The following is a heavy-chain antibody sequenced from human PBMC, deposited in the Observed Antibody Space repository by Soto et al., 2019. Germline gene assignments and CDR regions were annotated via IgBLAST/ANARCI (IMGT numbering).Heavy chain of an antibody. Sequence: QVQLQQWGAGLLKSSETLSLTCAVYGESFSGYYLSWIRQPPGKGLEWIGEINHSVSNNYNPSLKSRGSISVDTSKTKFSLKLGSVTAADTAVYYCARGRIYDYVWGSSRYHFEYWGQGTLVTVSS. CDR2: INHSVSN. V-gene: IGHV4-34*01. CDR3: ARGRIYDYVWGSSRYHFEY. D-gene: IGHD3-16*02. J-gene: IGHJ4*02. CDR1: GESFSGYY.